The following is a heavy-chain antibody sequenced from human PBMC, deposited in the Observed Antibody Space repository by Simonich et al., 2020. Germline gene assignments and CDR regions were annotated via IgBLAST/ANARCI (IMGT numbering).Heavy chain of an antibody. Sequence: EVQLVESGGGLVQPGGSLRLSCAASGFTFSSYEMNWVRQAPGKGLEWVSYISSSGSSIYYEDSVKGRFTISRDNANNSLYLQMNSLRAEDTAVYYCARDFRLQLVEIGTYYYYGMDVWGQGTTVTVSS. J-gene: IGHJ6*02. V-gene: IGHV3-48*03. D-gene: IGHD6-6*01. CDR2: ISSSGSSI. CDR3: ARDFRLQLVEIGTYYYYGMDV. CDR1: GFTFSSYE.